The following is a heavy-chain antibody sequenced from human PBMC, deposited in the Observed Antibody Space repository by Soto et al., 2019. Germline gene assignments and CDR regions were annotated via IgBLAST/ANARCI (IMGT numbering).Heavy chain of an antibody. CDR3: ARSNSYGLYFDY. V-gene: IGHV1-69*01. Sequence: QVQLVQSGAEVKKPGSSVKVSCQASGGTFSSYAISWVRQAPGQGLEWMGGIIPIFGTANYAQKFQGRVTITADESTSTAYMELSSLRSEDTAVDYCARSNSYGLYFDYWGQGTLVTVSS. J-gene: IGHJ4*02. CDR1: GGTFSSYA. D-gene: IGHD5-18*01. CDR2: IIPIFGTA.